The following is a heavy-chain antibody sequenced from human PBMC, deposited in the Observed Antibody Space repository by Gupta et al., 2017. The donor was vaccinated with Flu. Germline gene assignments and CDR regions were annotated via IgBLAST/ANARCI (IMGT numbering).Heavy chain of an antibody. CDR3: ARVFSSSWYLQGYFDY. CDR1: GFPFSSIE. CDR2: ISSSGSTI. Sequence: EVQLVESGGGLVQPGGSLRLSCAASGFPFSSIEMKWVPQAPGKGLEWVSYISSSGSTIYYADSVKGRFTISRDNAKNSLYLQMNSLRAEDTAVYYCARVFSSSWYLQGYFDYWGQGTLVTVSS. D-gene: IGHD6-13*01. J-gene: IGHJ4*02. V-gene: IGHV3-48*03.